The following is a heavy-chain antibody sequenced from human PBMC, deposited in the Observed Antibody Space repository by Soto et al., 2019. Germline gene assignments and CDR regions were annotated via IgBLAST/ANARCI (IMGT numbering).Heavy chain of an antibody. J-gene: IGHJ4*02. V-gene: IGHV2-5*02. D-gene: IGHD3-10*01. Sequence: QITLKESGPTLVKPTQTLPLTCTLSGVSLSVSGMGVAWIRQPPGKALEWRALIYWDDDKRYSPSLRDRLTMSRDASKTQVVLTMANMDTVDTATYSCADMVERAHFDHWCQGILFTVSS. CDR3: ADMVERAHFDH. CDR1: GVSLSVSGMG. CDR2: IYWDDDK.